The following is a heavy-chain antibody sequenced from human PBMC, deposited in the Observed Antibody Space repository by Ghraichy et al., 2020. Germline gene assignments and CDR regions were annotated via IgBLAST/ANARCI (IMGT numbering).Heavy chain of an antibody. CDR2: MNPNSGNT. CDR3: ARARNPHYQFDP. Sequence: ASVKVSCKASGYTFTSYDINWVRQATGQGLEWMGWMNPNSGNTGYAQKFQGRVTMTRNTSISTAYMELSSLRSEDTAVYYCARARNPHYQFDPWGQGTLVTVSS. V-gene: IGHV1-8*01. CDR1: GYTFTSYD. J-gene: IGHJ5*02. D-gene: IGHD1-14*01.